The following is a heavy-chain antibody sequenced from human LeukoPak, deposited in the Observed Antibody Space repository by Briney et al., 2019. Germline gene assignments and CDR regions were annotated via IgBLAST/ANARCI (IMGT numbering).Heavy chain of an antibody. CDR1: GFTFSSYG. J-gene: IGHJ4*02. Sequence: GGSLRLSCAASGFTFSSYGMHWVRQAPGKGLEWVAFIRYDGSNKYYADSVKGRFTISRDNSKNTLYLQMNSLRAEDTAVYYCAKEGRYSYGLDYWGQGTLVTVSP. CDR3: AKEGRYSYGLDY. D-gene: IGHD5-18*01. V-gene: IGHV3-30*02. CDR2: IRYDGSNK.